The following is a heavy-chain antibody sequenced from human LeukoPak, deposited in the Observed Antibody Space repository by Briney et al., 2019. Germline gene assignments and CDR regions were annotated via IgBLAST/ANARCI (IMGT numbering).Heavy chain of an antibody. CDR2: INHSGST. CDR1: GGSFSGYY. V-gene: IGHV4-34*01. Sequence: SETLSLTCAVYGGSFSGYYWSWIRQPPGKGLEWIGEINHSGSTNYNPSLKSRVTISVDTSKSQFSLKLSSVTAADTAVYYCATSRGVVTLNNWFDPWGQGTLVTVSS. CDR3: ATSRGVVTLNNWFDP. J-gene: IGHJ5*02. D-gene: IGHD2-21*02.